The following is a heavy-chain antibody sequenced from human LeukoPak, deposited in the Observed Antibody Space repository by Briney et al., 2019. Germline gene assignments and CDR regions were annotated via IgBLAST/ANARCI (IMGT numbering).Heavy chain of an antibody. CDR3: ARQGGISGRTNWLDP. V-gene: IGHV5-51*01. D-gene: IGHD6-6*01. J-gene: IGHJ5*02. CDR1: GYSFTNYW. Sequence: GESLKISCKGSGYSFTNYWIAWARQMPGKGLEWMGIIYPGDSDTRYSPSFQGQVTISADKSITTAYLQWSSLKASDTATYYCARQGGISGRTNWLDPWGQGTLVTVSS. CDR2: IYPGDSDT.